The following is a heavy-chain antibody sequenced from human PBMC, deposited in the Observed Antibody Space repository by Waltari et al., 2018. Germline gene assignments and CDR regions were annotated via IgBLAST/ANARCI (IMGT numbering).Heavy chain of an antibody. CDR3: AKDGLRHCSSTSCYPNWFDP. J-gene: IGHJ5*02. V-gene: IGHV3-9*01. D-gene: IGHD2-2*01. CDR1: GFTFDDYA. CDR2: FSWNSGSI. Sequence: EVQLVESGGGLVQPGRSLRLSCAASGFTFDDYAMHWVRQAPGKGLEWVSGFSWNSGSIGYADSVKGRFTISRDNAKNSLYLQMNSLRAEDTALYYCAKDGLRHCSSTSCYPNWFDPWGQGTLVTVSS.